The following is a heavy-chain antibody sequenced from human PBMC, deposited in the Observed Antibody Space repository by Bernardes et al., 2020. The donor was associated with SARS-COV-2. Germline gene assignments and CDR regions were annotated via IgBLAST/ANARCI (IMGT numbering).Heavy chain of an antibody. CDR3: AREDGDFDI. J-gene: IGHJ3*02. CDR1: GFTFNIYI. Sequence: GGSLRLSCAASGFTFNIYIMHWVRQAPGEGLQWVALVKPDGGEKFYADSVKGRFTISRDNSKNTLYLQMNNLRAEDTAVYYCAREDGDFDIWGQGTAVTVSS. D-gene: IGHD7-27*01. V-gene: IGHV3-33*01. CDR2: VKPDGGEK.